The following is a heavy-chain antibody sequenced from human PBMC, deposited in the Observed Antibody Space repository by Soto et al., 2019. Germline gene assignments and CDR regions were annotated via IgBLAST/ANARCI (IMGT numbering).Heavy chain of an antibody. V-gene: IGHV1-18*01. J-gene: IGHJ5*02. Sequence: GSVKVSCKASGYMFTTFGIGWVRQAPGQGVEWMGWISGCNGNTNYSEKFQDRVTISRDTSASTAYMELNSLRDEDTAVYYCATEGLYSSSWYTRFDPWGQGTLVTVSS. CDR3: ATEGLYSSSWYTRFDP. CDR1: GYMFTTFG. D-gene: IGHD6-13*01. CDR2: ISGCNGNT.